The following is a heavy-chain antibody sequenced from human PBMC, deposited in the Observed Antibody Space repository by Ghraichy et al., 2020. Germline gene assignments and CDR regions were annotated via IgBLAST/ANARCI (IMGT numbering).Heavy chain of an antibody. CDR2: ISSSSYI. V-gene: IGHV3-21*01. Sequence: GGSLRLSCAASGFTFSSYSMNWVRQAPGKGLEWVSSISSSSYIYYADSVKGRFAISRDNAKNSLYLQMNSLRAEDTAVYYCARDLVEAVAGTSEDDYWGQGTLVTVSS. D-gene: IGHD6-19*01. CDR3: ARDLVEAVAGTSEDDY. CDR1: GFTFSSYS. J-gene: IGHJ4*02.